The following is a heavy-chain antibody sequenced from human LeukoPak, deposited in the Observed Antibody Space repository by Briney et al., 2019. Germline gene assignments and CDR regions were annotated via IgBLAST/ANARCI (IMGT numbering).Heavy chain of an antibody. CDR1: GGSISSGGYY. D-gene: IGHD6-6*01. Sequence: SETLFLTCTVSGGSISSGGYYWSWIRQPPGKGLEWIGYIYHSGSTYYNPSLKSRVTISVDRSKNQFSLKLSSVTAADTAVYYCARDPVFRQLAAFDIWGQGTMVTVSS. J-gene: IGHJ3*02. CDR2: IYHSGST. V-gene: IGHV4-30-2*01. CDR3: ARDPVFRQLAAFDI.